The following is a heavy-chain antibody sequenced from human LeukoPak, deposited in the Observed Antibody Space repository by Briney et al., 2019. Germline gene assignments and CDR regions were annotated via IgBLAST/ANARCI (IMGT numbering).Heavy chain of an antibody. Sequence: GGSLRLSCAASEFTFSDYYMSWIRQAPGKGLEWVSYISSSGSTIYYADSVKGRFTISRDNAKNSLYLQMNSLRAEDTAVYYCARGPYSYDSSGAFDIWGQGTMVTVSS. D-gene: IGHD3-22*01. CDR2: ISSSGSTI. CDR1: EFTFSDYY. J-gene: IGHJ3*02. CDR3: ARGPYSYDSSGAFDI. V-gene: IGHV3-11*04.